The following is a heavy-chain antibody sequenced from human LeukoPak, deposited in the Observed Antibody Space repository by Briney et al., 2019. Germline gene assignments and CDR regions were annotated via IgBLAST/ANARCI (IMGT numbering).Heavy chain of an antibody. V-gene: IGHV3-21*01. CDR1: GFTFCTFA. CDR2: IFPSGGEI. D-gene: IGHD3-3*01. CDR3: ARERGYDFWSGSRVLFDY. Sequence: GGSLRLSCAASGFTFCTFAMIWVRQPPGKGLEWVSSIFPSGGEIHYADSVKGRFTISRDNAKNSLYLQMNSLRAEDTAVYYCARERGYDFWSGSRVLFDYWGQGTLVTVSS. J-gene: IGHJ4*02.